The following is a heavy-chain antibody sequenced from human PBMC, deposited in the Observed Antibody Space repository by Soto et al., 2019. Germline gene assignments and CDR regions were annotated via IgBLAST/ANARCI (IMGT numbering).Heavy chain of an antibody. D-gene: IGHD1-1*01. CDR1: GGTFSSYA. V-gene: IGHV1-69*13. Sequence: ASVKVSCKASGGTFSSYAISWVRQAPGQGLEWMGGIIPIFGTANYAQKFQGRVTITADESTSTAYMELSSLRSEDTAVYYCARGRNPTYYYYGMDVWGQGTTVTVSS. J-gene: IGHJ6*02. CDR2: IIPIFGTA. CDR3: ARGRNPTYYYYGMDV.